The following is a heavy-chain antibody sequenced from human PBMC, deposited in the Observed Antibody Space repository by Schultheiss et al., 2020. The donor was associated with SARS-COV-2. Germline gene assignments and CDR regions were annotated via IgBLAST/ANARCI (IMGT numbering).Heavy chain of an antibody. CDR2: ISYDGSNK. CDR3: ARDRVVVVAATHYYYYGMDV. Sequence: GESLKISCAASGFSFSNAWMAWVRQAPGKGLEWVAVISYDGSNKYYADSVKGRFTISRDNSKNTLYLQMNSLRAEDTAVYYCARDRVVVVAATHYYYYGMDVWGQGTTVTVSS. CDR1: GFSFSNAW. J-gene: IGHJ6*02. D-gene: IGHD2-15*01. V-gene: IGHV3-30*03.